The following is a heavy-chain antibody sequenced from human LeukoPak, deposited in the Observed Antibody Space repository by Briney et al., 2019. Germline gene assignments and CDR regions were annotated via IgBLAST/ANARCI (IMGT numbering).Heavy chain of an antibody. D-gene: IGHD3-16*01. V-gene: IGHV1-69*13. J-gene: IGHJ4*02. CDR3: ASQGGYYFDY. CDR2: IIPVFGTT. Sequence: SVKVSXKTXGDTXSRYAISWVRQAPGQGLEWMGGIIPVFGTTNYAQKFQGRVTITADESTSTAYMELSSLRSEDTAVYYCASQGGYYFDYWGQGTLVTVSS. CDR1: GDTXSRYA.